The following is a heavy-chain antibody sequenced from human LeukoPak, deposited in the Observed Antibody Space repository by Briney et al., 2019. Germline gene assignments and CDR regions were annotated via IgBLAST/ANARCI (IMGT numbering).Heavy chain of an antibody. CDR2: IYYSGTT. CDR1: GGSISGAYY. CDR3: ARDIVVGSTLWVDP. J-gene: IGHJ5*02. D-gene: IGHD2/OR15-2a*01. Sequence: PSETLSLTCSVSGGSISGAYYWSWIRHQPGKGLEYFGYIYYSGTTYYNPSLQSRVTISVDTSKNQFSLKLNSVTAADTAVYYCARDIVVGSTLWVDPWGQGTLVTVSS. V-gene: IGHV4-31*03.